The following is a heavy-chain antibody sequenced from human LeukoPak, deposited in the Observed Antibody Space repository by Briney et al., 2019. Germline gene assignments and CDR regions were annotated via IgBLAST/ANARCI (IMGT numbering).Heavy chain of an antibody. CDR3: ARDRRFGELSLDF. J-gene: IGHJ4*02. V-gene: IGHV3-33*01. CDR1: GFTFSSYG. CDR2: IWYDGSNK. Sequence: PGGSLRLSCAASGFTFSSYGMHWVRQAPGKGLEWVAVIWYDGSNKYCADSVKGRFTISRDNSKNTLYLQMNSLRAEDTAVYYCARDRRFGELSLDFWGQGTLVTVSS. D-gene: IGHD3-10*01.